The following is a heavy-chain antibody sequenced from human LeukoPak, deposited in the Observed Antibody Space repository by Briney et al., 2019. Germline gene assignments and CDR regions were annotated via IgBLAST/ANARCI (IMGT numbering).Heavy chain of an antibody. Sequence: GGSLRLSCAASGFTFSSYWMSWVRQAPGKGLEWVANIKQDGSEKYYVDSVKGRFTISRDNARSSLYLQMNSLRAEDTAVYYCARGDLYYYDSSGGDYWGQGTLVTVSS. V-gene: IGHV3-7*01. CDR3: ARGDLYYYDSSGGDY. CDR1: GFTFSSYW. J-gene: IGHJ4*02. D-gene: IGHD3-22*01. CDR2: IKQDGSEK.